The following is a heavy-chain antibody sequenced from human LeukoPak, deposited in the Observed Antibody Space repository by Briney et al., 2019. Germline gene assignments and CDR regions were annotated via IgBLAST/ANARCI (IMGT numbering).Heavy chain of an antibody. D-gene: IGHD2-15*01. Sequence: SETLSLTCAVSGGSISSGGYSWSWIRQPPGKGLEWIGYIYHSGSTYYNASLKSRVTISIDRSKNQFSLKLSSVTAADTAVYYCARLIVLVVGASDHDAFDIWGQGTMVTVSS. J-gene: IGHJ3*02. V-gene: IGHV4-30-2*01. CDR1: GGSISSGGYS. CDR3: ARLIVLVVGASDHDAFDI. CDR2: IYHSGST.